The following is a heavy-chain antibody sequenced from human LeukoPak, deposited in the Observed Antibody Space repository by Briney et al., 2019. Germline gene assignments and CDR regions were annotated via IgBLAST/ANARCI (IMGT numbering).Heavy chain of an antibody. CDR1: GFTFSSHV. D-gene: IGHD7-27*01. V-gene: IGHV3-30*04. Sequence: PGGSLRLSCAASGFTFSSHVMHWVRQAPGKGLEGVAVISTDGNTKLYADSVRGRFTISRDNPENTVNLQMNRLRDEDTALYFRARSIRDPGEIWGQGTPAAVSS. J-gene: IGHJ4*02. CDR2: ISTDGNTK. CDR3: ARSIRDPGEI.